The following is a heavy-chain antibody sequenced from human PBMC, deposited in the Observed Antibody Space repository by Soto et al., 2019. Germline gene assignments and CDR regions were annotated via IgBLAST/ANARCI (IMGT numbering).Heavy chain of an antibody. CDR2: IYHSGIT. Sequence: SETLSLTCAVSGYSISSGYFWGWIRQPPGKGLEWIGSIYHSGITYYNPSLKSRVTISVDTSKNQFSLKLTSVTAADTAVYYCARAFHYDNSGYVGYWGQGTLVTVS. V-gene: IGHV4-38-2*01. J-gene: IGHJ4*02. CDR3: ARAFHYDNSGYVGY. CDR1: GYSISSGYF. D-gene: IGHD3-22*01.